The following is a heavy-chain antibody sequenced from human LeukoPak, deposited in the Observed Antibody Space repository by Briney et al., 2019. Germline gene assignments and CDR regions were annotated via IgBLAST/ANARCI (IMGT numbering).Heavy chain of an antibody. J-gene: IGHJ5*02. CDR3: ARGDRAVSGAWGWFDP. V-gene: IGHV3-23*01. D-gene: IGHD6-19*01. CDR1: GITLSNYG. CDR2: ISDGGGSR. Sequence: GGSLRLSCAVSGITLSNYGMSWVRQAPGKGLEWVAGISDGGGSRNYADSVKGRFTISRDNPKNTLYLQMNSLRAEDTAIYFCARGDRAVSGAWGWFDPWGQGTLVTVSS.